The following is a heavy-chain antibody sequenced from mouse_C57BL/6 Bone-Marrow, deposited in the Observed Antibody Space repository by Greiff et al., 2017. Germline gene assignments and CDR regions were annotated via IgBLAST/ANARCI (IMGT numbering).Heavy chain of an antibody. CDR2: IDPSDSYT. CDR3: ARFDGLMDY. J-gene: IGHJ4*01. Sequence: QVQLQQPGAELVRPGTSVKLSCKASGYTFTSYWMHWVKQRPGQGLEWIGVIDPSDSYTNYNQKFKGKATLTVDTSSSTAYMQLSSLTSEDSAVYYYARFDGLMDYWGQGTSVTVSS. V-gene: IGHV1-59*01. D-gene: IGHD2-3*01. CDR1: GYTFTSYW.